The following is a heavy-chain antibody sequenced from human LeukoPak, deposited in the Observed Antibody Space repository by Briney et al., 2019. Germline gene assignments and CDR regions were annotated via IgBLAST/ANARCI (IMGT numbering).Heavy chain of an antibody. J-gene: IGHJ4*02. Sequence: PSETLSLTCTVSGGSINSYYWSWIRQPPGKGLGWIGYISYSGSTNYNPSLKSRVTISVDTSKNQFFLKLSSVTAADTALYYCTRGNANWGQGTLVTVSS. CDR3: TRGNAN. CDR1: GGSINSYY. CDR2: ISYSGST. V-gene: IGHV4-59*01.